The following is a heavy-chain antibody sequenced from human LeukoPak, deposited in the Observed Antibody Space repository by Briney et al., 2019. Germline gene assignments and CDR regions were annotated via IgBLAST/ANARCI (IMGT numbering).Heavy chain of an antibody. D-gene: IGHD1-1*01. CDR3: ARVDWTYYFDY. Sequence: GASVKVSCKASGYTFTGYYMHWGRQAPGQGVEWMGWINPNSGVTNYAQKFQGRVTMTRDTSISTAYMELSRLRSDDTAVYYCARVDWTYYFDYWGHGTLVTVSS. CDR2: INPNSGVT. V-gene: IGHV1-2*02. J-gene: IGHJ4*01. CDR1: GYTFTGYY.